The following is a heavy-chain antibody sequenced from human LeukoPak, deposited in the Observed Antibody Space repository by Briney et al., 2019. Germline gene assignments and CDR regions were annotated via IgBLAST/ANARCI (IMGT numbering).Heavy chain of an antibody. CDR3: ASEGGYPDFLKYFDL. V-gene: IGHV3-33*01. D-gene: IGHD3-16*01. CDR2: IWYDGSNK. J-gene: IGHJ2*01. Sequence: PGGSLRLSCAASGFTFSGYGMHWVRQAPGKGLEWVAVIWYDGSNKYYADSVKGRFTISRDNSNNTLFLQTNSLRVEDTAVYYCASEGGYPDFLKYFDLWGRGTLVTVSS. CDR1: GFTFSGYG.